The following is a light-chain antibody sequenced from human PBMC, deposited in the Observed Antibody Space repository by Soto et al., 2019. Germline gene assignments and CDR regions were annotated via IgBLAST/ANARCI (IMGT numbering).Light chain of an antibody. CDR1: ALPKQY. CDR3: QSADSSSTSVV. V-gene: IGLV3-25*03. CDR2: KDS. Sequence: SYELTQPPSVSVSPGQTARITCSGDALPKQYAYWYQQKPDQAPMLVIYKDSERPSGIPERFSGSSSGTIVTLTISGVQAEDEADYYCQSADSSSTSVVFGGGTKVTVL. J-gene: IGLJ2*01.